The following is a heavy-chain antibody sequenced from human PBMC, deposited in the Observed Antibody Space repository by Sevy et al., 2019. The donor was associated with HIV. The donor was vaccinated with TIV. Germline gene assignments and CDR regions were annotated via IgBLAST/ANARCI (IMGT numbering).Heavy chain of an antibody. CDR2: ISAYNGNT. Sequence: ASVKVSCKASGYTFTSYGISWVRQAPGQGLEWMGWISAYNGNTNYPQKLQGRVTMTTDTSTSTAYMELRSLRSDDTAVYYCARVPSVGAAAGTGYFQHWGQGTLVTVSS. CDR3: ARVPSVGAAAGTGYFQH. V-gene: IGHV1-18*01. CDR1: GYTFTSYG. J-gene: IGHJ1*01. D-gene: IGHD6-13*01.